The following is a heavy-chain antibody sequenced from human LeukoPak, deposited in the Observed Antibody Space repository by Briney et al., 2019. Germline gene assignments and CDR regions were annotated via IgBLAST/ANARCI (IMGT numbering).Heavy chain of an antibody. D-gene: IGHD3-10*01. Sequence: PSGTLSLTCAVSGGSISSSNWWSGVRQPPGEGLEWIGEVYHSGSTNYNPSLKSRVTISVDKSKNQFSLKLSSVTAADTAVYYCARAPGTMVRGVINLIDYWGQGNLVTVSS. J-gene: IGHJ4*02. CDR1: GGSISSSNW. CDR2: VYHSGST. V-gene: IGHV4-4*02. CDR3: ARAPGTMVRGVINLIDY.